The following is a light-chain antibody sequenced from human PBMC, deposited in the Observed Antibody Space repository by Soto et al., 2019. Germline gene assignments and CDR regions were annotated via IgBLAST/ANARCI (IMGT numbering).Light chain of an antibody. J-gene: IGKJ1*01. V-gene: IGKV3-15*01. Sequence: EIVMTQSPATLSVSPGERATLSCRAGQSVSSNLAWYQQKPGQAPRLLIYGASTRATGIPARFSGSGSGTEFTLTISSLQSEDFAVYYRQQYNNWPATFGQGTKV. CDR2: GAS. CDR1: QSVSSN. CDR3: QQYNNWPAT.